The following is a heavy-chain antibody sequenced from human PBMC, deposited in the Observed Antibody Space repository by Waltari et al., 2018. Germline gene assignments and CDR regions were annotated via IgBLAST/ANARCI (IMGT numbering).Heavy chain of an antibody. J-gene: IGHJ4*02. Sequence: EVQLVESGGVVVQPGGSLRLSCAASGFTFDDYTMHWVRQAPGKGLEWGSLISWDGGSTYYADSVKGRFTISRDNSKNSLYLQMNSLRTEDTALYYCAKDIGSLDASIDYWGQGTLVTVSS. CDR3: AKDIGSLDASIDY. CDR1: GFTFDDYT. V-gene: IGHV3-43*01. CDR2: ISWDGGST.